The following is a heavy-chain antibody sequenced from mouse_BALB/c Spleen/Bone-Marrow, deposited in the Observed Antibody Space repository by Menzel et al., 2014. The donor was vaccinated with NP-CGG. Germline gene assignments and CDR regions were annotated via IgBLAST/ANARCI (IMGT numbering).Heavy chain of an antibody. CDR1: GYTFSSYW. J-gene: IGHJ3*01. V-gene: IGHV1-9*01. CDR2: ILPGIGIT. Sequence: QVQLQQSGTELMKPGASVMISCKATGYTFSSYWIERVKQMPGHGLEWIGEILPGIGITNYNEKFKGKATFTADKSSNTAFIQLSSLTSEDSATYSCASPYCSDSSHAWFAYWGQGTLVTFSA. D-gene: IGHD1-1*01. CDR3: ASPYCSDSSHAWFAY.